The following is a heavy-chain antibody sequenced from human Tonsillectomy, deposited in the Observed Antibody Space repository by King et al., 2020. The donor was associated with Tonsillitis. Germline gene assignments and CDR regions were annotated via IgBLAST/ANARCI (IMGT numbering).Heavy chain of an antibody. CDR2: ISSSSSYI. V-gene: IGHV3-21*01. D-gene: IGHD3-10*01. CDR1: GFTFSSYS. J-gene: IGHJ4*02. Sequence: VQLVESGGGLVKPGGSLRLSCAASGFTFSSYSMNWVRQAPGKGLEWVSSISSSSSYIYYADSVKGRFTISRDNAKNSLYLQMNSLRAEDTAVYYCARPSLFGSGGYLTLDYWGQGTLVTVSS. CDR3: ARPSLFGSGGYLTLDY.